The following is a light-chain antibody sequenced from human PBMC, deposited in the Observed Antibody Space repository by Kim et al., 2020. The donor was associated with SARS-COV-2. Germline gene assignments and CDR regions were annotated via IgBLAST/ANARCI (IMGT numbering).Light chain of an antibody. CDR3: QQRSSWPPT. Sequence: EIVLTQSPATLSLSPGERATLSCRASHSIGNSLAWYQQKPGQTPRLLIHDASNGATDIPARFSDSGSGTDFTLTISSLEPEDFAVYFCQQRSSWPPTFGQGTRLEIK. J-gene: IGKJ5*01. V-gene: IGKV3-11*01. CDR2: DAS. CDR1: HSIGNS.